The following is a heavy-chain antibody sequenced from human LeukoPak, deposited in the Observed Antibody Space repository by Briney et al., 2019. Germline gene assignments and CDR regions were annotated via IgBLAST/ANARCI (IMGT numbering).Heavy chain of an antibody. CDR1: GYTFTSYY. D-gene: IGHD2-2*01. CDR2: INPSGGST. J-gene: IGHJ4*02. Sequence: ASVKVSCKASGYTFTSYYMHWVRQAPGQGLEWMGIINPSGGSTSFAQKFQGRVTMTRDTSTSTVYMELSSLRSEDTAVYYCARGYCSSTSCYVLDYWGQGTLVTVSS. CDR3: ARGYCSSTSCYVLDY. V-gene: IGHV1-46*01.